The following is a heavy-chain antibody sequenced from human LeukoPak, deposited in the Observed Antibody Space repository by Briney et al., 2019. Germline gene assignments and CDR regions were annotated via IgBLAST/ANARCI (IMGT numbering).Heavy chain of an antibody. Sequence: PGGSLRLSCAASGFTFSSYAMSWVRQAPGKGLEWVSTISVSGGSTYYADSVKGRFTISSDNSKNTLYLQMNSLRAEDTAVYYCARVGQWLAASSYYYYGMDVWGQGTTVTVSS. D-gene: IGHD6-19*01. V-gene: IGHV3-23*01. CDR3: ARVGQWLAASSYYYYGMDV. CDR2: ISVSGGST. CDR1: GFTFSSYA. J-gene: IGHJ6*02.